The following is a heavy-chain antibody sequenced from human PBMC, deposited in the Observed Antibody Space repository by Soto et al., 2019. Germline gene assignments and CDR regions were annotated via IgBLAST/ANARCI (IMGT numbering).Heavy chain of an antibody. CDR3: AKEYSSSYWDVDY. CDR1: GFTFSSYN. CDR2: ISSSSTYI. V-gene: IGHV3-21*01. D-gene: IGHD6-6*01. J-gene: IGHJ4*02. Sequence: EVQLVESGGGLVKPGESLRLSCAASGFTFSSYNMNWVRQAPGKGLEWVSSISSSSTYIYYADTVKGRFTISRDNAKTSLYLQRNSLSAEDTAVYYCAKEYSSSYWDVDYWGQGTQVTVSS.